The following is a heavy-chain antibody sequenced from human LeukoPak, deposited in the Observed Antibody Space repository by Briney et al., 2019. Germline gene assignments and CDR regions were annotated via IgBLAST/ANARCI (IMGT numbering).Heavy chain of an antibody. CDR2: ISSSSSTI. Sequence: GGSLRLSCAASGFTFSSYWMSWVRQAPGKGLEWVSYISSSSSTIYYADSVKGRFTISRDNAKNSLYLQMNSLRAEDTAVYYCAREGNFDYWGQGTLVTVSS. V-gene: IGHV3-48*04. CDR1: GFTFSSYW. J-gene: IGHJ4*02. CDR3: AREGNFDY.